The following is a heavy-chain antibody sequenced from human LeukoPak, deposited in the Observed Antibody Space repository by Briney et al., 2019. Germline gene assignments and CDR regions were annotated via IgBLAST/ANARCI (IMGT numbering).Heavy chain of an antibody. Sequence: GGSLRLSCAASGFTFSRYWMTWVRQVPRKGLEWVANIKQDGSEKYYVDSVKGRFTISRDNAKNSLYLQMNSLRAEDTAVYYCARIALYDDTAFYSGYYYYYYPMDVWGQGTTVTVSS. J-gene: IGHJ6*02. CDR3: ARIALYDDTAFYSGYYYYYYPMDV. CDR1: GFTFSRYW. CDR2: IKQDGSEK. D-gene: IGHD3-9*01. V-gene: IGHV3-7*01.